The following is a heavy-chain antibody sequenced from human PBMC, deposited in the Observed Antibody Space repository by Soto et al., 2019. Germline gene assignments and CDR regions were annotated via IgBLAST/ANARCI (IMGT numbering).Heavy chain of an antibody. V-gene: IGHV3-33*01. J-gene: IGHJ6*02. Sequence: GGSLRLSCAASGFTFSSYGMHWVRQAPGKGLEWVAVIWYDGSNKYYADSVKGRFTISRDNSKNTLYLQMNSLRAEDTAVYYCARDDDYGDYEEDRYYYYYGMDVWGQGTTVTVSS. CDR3: ARDDDYGDYEEDRYYYYYGMDV. CDR2: IWYDGSNK. D-gene: IGHD4-17*01. CDR1: GFTFSSYG.